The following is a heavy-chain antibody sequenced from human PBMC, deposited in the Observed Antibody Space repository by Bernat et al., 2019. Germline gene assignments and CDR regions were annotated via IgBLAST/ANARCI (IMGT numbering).Heavy chain of an antibody. Sequence: QVQLVESGGGVVQPGRSLRLPCAVSGFTFSSYAMHWVSQAPGKGLEGVAVISYDGSNKYYADSGKGRFTISRDNSKNTLYLQMNSLRAEDTAVYYCARGPLKLVYSYGYGVLDYWGQGTLVTVSS. CDR1: GFTFSSYA. CDR3: ARGPLKLVYSYGYGVLDY. J-gene: IGHJ4*02. CDR2: ISYDGSNK. D-gene: IGHD5-18*01. V-gene: IGHV3-30-3*01.